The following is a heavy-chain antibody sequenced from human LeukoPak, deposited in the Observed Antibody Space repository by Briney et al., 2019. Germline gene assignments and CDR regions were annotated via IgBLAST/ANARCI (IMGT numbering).Heavy chain of an antibody. CDR1: GGSISSSNW. V-gene: IGHV4-4*02. D-gene: IGHD5-18*01. J-gene: IGHJ6*02. Sequence: SETLSLTCAVSGGSISSSNWWSWVRQPPGKGLEWIGEIYHRGSTNYNPSLKSRVTISVDKSKNQFSLKLSSVTAADTAVYYCAGGRIQLWLHFYGMDVWGQGTTVTVSS. CDR3: AGGRIQLWLHFYGMDV. CDR2: IYHRGST.